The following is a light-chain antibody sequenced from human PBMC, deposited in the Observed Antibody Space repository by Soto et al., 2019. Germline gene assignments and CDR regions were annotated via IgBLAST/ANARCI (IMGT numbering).Light chain of an antibody. J-gene: IGKJ4*01. CDR2: DAS. V-gene: IGKV3-11*01. CDR1: QSVSSS. CDR3: QQRRDWPLT. Sequence: EIVLTQSPVTLSLSPGERATRSCRASQSVSSSLAWYQQKPGQAPRLLIYDASNRATGIPVRFRGSGSGTDFTLTISSLEPEDFAVYYCQQRRDWPLTFGGGTKVEIK.